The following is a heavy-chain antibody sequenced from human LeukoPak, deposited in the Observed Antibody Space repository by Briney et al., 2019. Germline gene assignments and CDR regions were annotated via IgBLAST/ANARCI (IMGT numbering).Heavy chain of an antibody. CDR1: GYTFTGYY. Sequence: ASVKVSCKASGYTFTGYYMHWVRQAPGQGLEWMGWINPNSGGTNYAQKFQGRVIMTRDTSISTAYMELSRLRSDDTAVYYCARVGVVAAPINWFDPWGQGTLVTVSS. J-gene: IGHJ5*02. CDR3: ARVGVVAAPINWFDP. D-gene: IGHD2-15*01. CDR2: INPNSGGT. V-gene: IGHV1-2*02.